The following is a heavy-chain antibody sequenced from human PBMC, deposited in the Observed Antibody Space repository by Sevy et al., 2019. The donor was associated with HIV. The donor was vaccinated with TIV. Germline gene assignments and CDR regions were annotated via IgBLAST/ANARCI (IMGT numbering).Heavy chain of an antibody. Sequence: GGSLRLSCATSEFTFSRYWMTWVRQAPGRGLEWVVYINQDGSQKSYVDSVKGRFTISRDNSKNSLFLQMNSLRAEDTAVYYCARAGPLGDLDHFDRWGPGTLVTVSS. V-gene: IGHV3-7*03. CDR3: ARAGPLGDLDHFDR. CDR1: EFTFSRYW. D-gene: IGHD2-21*01. CDR2: INQDGSQK. J-gene: IGHJ4*02.